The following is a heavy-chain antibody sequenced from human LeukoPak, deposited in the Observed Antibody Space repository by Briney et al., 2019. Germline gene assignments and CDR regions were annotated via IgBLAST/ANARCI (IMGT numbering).Heavy chain of an antibody. J-gene: IGHJ6*03. CDR1: GFTFDDYA. V-gene: IGHV3-9*01. CDR2: ISWNSGSI. CDR3: AKDATPALGTVYMDV. D-gene: IGHD6-13*01. Sequence: GRSLRLSCAASGFTFDDYAMHWVRQAPGKGLEWVSGISWNSGSIGYADSVKGRFTISRDNDKNSIYLQMNSLRAEDTAVYYCAKDATPALGTVYMDVWGKGTTVTISS.